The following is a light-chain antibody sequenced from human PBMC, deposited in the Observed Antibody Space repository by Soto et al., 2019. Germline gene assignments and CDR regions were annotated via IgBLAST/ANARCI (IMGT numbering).Light chain of an antibody. J-gene: IGLJ1*01. CDR2: EVN. V-gene: IGLV2-8*01. Sequence: QSALTQPPSASGAPGQSVTISCAGSSSDIGTYDSVSWYQQHPGKAPKLLIFEVNKRPSGVPDRFSGSKSASTASLTVSGLQAEDEANYYCSSYAGRNNVCVFGTGTKLTVL. CDR1: SSDIGTYDS. CDR3: SSYAGRNNVCV.